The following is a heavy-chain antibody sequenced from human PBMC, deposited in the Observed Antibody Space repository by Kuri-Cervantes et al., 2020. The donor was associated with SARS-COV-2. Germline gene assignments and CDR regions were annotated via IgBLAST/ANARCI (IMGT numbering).Heavy chain of an antibody. Sequence: SVKVSCKASGGTFSSYAISWVRQAPGQGLEWMGRIIPILGIANYAQKFQGRVTITADKSTSTAYMELSSLRSEDTAVYYCARDYPPKIVGATNYYYYYGMDVWGQGTTVTVSS. J-gene: IGHJ6*02. D-gene: IGHD1-26*01. CDR2: IIPILGIA. V-gene: IGHV1-69*04. CDR1: GGTFSSYA. CDR3: ARDYPPKIVGATNYYYYYGMDV.